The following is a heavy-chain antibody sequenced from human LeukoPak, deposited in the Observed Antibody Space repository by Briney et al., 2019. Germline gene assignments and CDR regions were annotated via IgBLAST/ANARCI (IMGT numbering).Heavy chain of an antibody. Sequence: GGSLRLSCAASGFTFSNSWMTWVRQAPGKGLEWVASISPDGGEIHYVDSVKGRFTISRDNAKNSLYLQMNSLRAEDTAVYYCATDILTGPGAFDIWGQGTMVTVSS. J-gene: IGHJ3*02. V-gene: IGHV3-7*01. CDR3: ATDILTGPGAFDI. CDR1: GFTFSNSW. CDR2: ISPDGGEI. D-gene: IGHD3-9*01.